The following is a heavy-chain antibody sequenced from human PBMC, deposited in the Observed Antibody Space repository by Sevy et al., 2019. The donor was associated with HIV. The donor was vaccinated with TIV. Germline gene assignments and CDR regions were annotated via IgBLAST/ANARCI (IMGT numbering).Heavy chain of an antibody. CDR1: GGTFSSYA. D-gene: IGHD2-2*01. Sequence: ASVKVSCKASGGTFSSYAISWVRQAPGQGLEWMGGIIPIFGTANYAQKFQGRVTITADESTSTAYMELSSLRSEDTAMYYCAGTSRPYYYYGMDVWGQGTTVTVSS. CDR3: AGTSRPYYYYGMDV. CDR2: IIPIFGTA. V-gene: IGHV1-69*13. J-gene: IGHJ6*02.